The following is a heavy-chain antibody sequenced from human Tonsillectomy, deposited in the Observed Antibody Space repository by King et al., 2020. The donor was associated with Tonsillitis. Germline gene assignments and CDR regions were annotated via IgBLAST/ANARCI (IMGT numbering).Heavy chain of an antibody. Sequence: VQLVESGGGVVRPGRSLRLSCAASGFTFSPYAMHWVRQAPGKGLEWVAVISYDGSNKYYADSVKGRFTISRDNSKNTLYLQMNSLRTEDTAVYYCARGVLVAYCSGGSCYSDYWGQGTLVTVSS. CDR3: ARGVLVAYCSGGSCYSDY. CDR1: GFTFSPYA. CDR2: ISYDGSNK. D-gene: IGHD2-15*01. V-gene: IGHV3-30-3*01. J-gene: IGHJ4*02.